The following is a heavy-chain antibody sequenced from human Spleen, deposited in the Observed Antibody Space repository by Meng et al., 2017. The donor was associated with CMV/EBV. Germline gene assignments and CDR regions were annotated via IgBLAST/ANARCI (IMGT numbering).Heavy chain of an antibody. CDR3: AKDRYCSSTNYPGSY. V-gene: IGHV3-21*04. CDR1: RFTFRDYT. J-gene: IGHJ4*02. Sequence: GGSLRLSCAASRFTFRDYTMNWVRQAPGKGLEWVSSISDSSSSIYYADSVKGRFTISRDNAKNSLYLQMNSLRAEDTAVYYCAKDRYCSSTNYPGSYWGQGTLVTVSS. CDR2: ISDSSSSI. D-gene: IGHD2-2*01.